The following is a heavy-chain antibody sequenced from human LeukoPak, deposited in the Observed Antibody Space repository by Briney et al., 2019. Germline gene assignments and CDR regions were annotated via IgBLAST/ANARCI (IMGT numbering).Heavy chain of an antibody. Sequence: KTSETLSLTCTVSGVSICCHYWSWIRQSPGKGLEWIGCVYNSGTTVYNPSLTGRVTISVDTSKNQYSLNLRSVTAADTAVYYCERSYGDYLHYWGQGTLVTVSS. D-gene: IGHD4-17*01. J-gene: IGHJ4*02. CDR2: VYNSGTT. V-gene: IGHV4-59*11. CDR3: ERSYGDYLHY. CDR1: GVSICCHY.